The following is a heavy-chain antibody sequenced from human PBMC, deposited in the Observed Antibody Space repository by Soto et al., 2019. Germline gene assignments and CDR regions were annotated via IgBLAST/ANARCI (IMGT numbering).Heavy chain of an antibody. CDR2: ISSSSSTI. V-gene: IGHV3-48*02. D-gene: IGHD1-26*01. Sequence: PGGSLRLSCAASGFTFSSYSMNWVRQAPGKGLEWVSSISSSSSTIYYADSVKGRFTISRDNAKNSLYLQMNSLRDEDTAVYSCARELTGRYYGFDSWGQGSLVTVSS. CDR3: ARELTGRYYGFDS. CDR1: GFTFSSYS. J-gene: IGHJ4*02.